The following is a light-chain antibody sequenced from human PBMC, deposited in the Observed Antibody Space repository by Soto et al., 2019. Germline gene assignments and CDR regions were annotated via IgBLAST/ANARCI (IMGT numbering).Light chain of an antibody. Sequence: EMVLTQSPGTRAFSAGERAGVCCRASQSVSSANFAWYQQKPGQAPRLLIYGASTRATGIPARFSGSGSGTEFTLTISSLQSEDFATYYCQQSYTSPTTFGQGTRLEIK. J-gene: IGKJ5*01. CDR2: GAS. CDR3: QQSYTSPTT. V-gene: IGKV3-15*01. CDR1: QSVSSAN.